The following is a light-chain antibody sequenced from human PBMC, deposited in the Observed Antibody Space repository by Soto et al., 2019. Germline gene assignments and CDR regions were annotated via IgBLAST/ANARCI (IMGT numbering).Light chain of an antibody. CDR1: SSDIGSNNY. V-gene: IGLV2-14*01. CDR2: EVS. Sequence: QSAPTQPASVSGSPGQSITVSCTGTSSDIGSNNYVSWYQQHPGKAPKLMIYEVSNRPSGVSNHFSGSKSGNTASLTISGLQAEDEAVYYCSSYTTTTRLFGGGTQLTVL. J-gene: IGLJ7*01. CDR3: SSYTTTTRL.